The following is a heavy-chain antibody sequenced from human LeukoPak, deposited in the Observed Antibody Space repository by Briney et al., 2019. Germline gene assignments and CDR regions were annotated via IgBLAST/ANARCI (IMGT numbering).Heavy chain of an antibody. CDR1: GGSISSSSYY. J-gene: IGHJ4*02. D-gene: IGHD3-9*01. CDR2: IYYSGST. V-gene: IGHV4-39*07. Sequence: SETLSLTCTVSGGSISSSSYYWGWIRQPPGKGLEWIGSIYYSGSTYYNPSLKSRVTISVDTSKNQFSLKLSSVTAADTAVYYCARARLVTVYFDYWGQGTLVTVSS. CDR3: ARARLVTVYFDY.